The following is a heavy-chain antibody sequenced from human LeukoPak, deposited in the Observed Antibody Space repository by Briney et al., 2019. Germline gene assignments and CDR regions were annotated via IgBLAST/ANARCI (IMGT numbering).Heavy chain of an antibody. D-gene: IGHD3-22*01. CDR3: ARDWSYYDSSGYPPDY. Sequence: ASVKVSCTASGYTFTSYGISWVRQAPGQGLEWMGWISAYNGNTNYAQKLQGRVTMTTDTSTSTAYMELRSLRSDDTAVYYCARDWSYYDSSGYPPDYWGQGTLVTVSS. J-gene: IGHJ4*02. CDR1: GYTFTSYG. V-gene: IGHV1-18*01. CDR2: ISAYNGNT.